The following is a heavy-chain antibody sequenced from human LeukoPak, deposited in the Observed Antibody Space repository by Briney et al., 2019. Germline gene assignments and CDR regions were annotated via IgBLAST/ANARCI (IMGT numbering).Heavy chain of an antibody. CDR1: GYTFNSYG. Sequence: GASVKVSCKASGYTFNSYGISWVRQAPGQGLDWMGWISAYNGKKNYAQKLQGRVTMTTDTSTSTAYMELRSLRSDDTAVYYCARSREQLWSPIPPTYFDYWGQGTLVTVSS. J-gene: IGHJ4*02. CDR2: ISAYNGKK. CDR3: ARSREQLWSPIPPTYFDY. V-gene: IGHV1-18*01. D-gene: IGHD5-18*01.